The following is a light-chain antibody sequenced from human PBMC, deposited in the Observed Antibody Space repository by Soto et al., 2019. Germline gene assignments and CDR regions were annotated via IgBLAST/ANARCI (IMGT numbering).Light chain of an antibody. Sequence: QSALTQPASVSGSPGQSITISCTGTSSDVGGYNYVSWYQQHPGKAPKLMIYDVSNRPSGVSNRFSGSKSGNTASLTISGVQAEDEAYYYCTSFTTRFIFGAGTKLTVL. J-gene: IGLJ1*01. CDR2: DVS. CDR1: SSDVGGYNY. V-gene: IGLV2-14*01. CDR3: TSFTTRFI.